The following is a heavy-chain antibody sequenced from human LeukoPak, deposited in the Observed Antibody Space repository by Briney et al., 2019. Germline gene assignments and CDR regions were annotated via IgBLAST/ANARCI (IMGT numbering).Heavy chain of an antibody. CDR3: ARGGDYYDSSGYHYAAAH. J-gene: IGHJ4*02. Sequence: GASVKVSCKASGYTFTSYYIYWVRQAPGQWLEWMGIINPDVGSTTYAQKFQGRVTMTRDTSTTTVYMELSSPRSEDTAVYYCARGGDYYDSSGYHYAAAHWGQGTLVTVSS. CDR1: GYTFTSYY. CDR2: INPDVGST. V-gene: IGHV1-46*01. D-gene: IGHD3-22*01.